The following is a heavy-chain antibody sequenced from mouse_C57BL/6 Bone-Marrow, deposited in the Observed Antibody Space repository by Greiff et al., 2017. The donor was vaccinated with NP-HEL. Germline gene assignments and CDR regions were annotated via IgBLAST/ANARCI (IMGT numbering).Heavy chain of an antibody. CDR1: GFTFSSYA. Sequence: EVHLVESGGGLVKPGGSLKLSCAASGFTFSSYAMSWVRQTPEKRLEWVATISDGGSYTYYPDNAKNNLYLQMSHLKSEDTAMYYCARDYYGSSSLAYWGQGTLVTVSA. CDR3: ARDYYGSSSLAY. D-gene: IGHD1-1*01. J-gene: IGHJ3*01. CDR2: ISDGGSYT. V-gene: IGHV5-4*01.